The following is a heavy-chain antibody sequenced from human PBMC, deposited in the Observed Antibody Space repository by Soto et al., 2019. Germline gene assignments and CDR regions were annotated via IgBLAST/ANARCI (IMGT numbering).Heavy chain of an antibody. Sequence: ASVKVSCKASGFTFTSSAVQWVRQARGQRLEWIGWIVVGSGNTNYAQKFQERVTITRDMSTSTAYMELSSLRSEDTAVYYCATIPLYRGGHPFAYRGQGTLVPV. CDR2: IVVGSGNT. J-gene: IGHJ4*02. CDR3: ATIPLYRGGHPFAY. V-gene: IGHV1-58*01. D-gene: IGHD1-26*01. CDR1: GFTFTSSA.